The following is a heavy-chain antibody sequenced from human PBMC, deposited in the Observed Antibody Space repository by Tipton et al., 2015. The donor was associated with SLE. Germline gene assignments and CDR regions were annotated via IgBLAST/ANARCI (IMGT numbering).Heavy chain of an antibody. D-gene: IGHD4-17*01. J-gene: IGHJ4*02. CDR1: TASISSYY. V-gene: IGHV4-59*12. CDR2: VHHSGTT. Sequence: TLSLTCTVSTASISSYYWSWIRQPPGKGLEWIGYVHHSGTTNYNPSLKSRVTMSLDTSKRQFSLKLSSVTVADTAVYYCAKDFNYDNADFNWGQGKLVTVSS. CDR3: AKDFNYDNADFN.